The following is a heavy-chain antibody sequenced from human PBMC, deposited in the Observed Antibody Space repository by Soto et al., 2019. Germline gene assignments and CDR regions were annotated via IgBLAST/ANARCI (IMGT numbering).Heavy chain of an antibody. CDR1: GYTLNELT. D-gene: IGHD6-13*01. CDR3: ATESAAGTLDY. CDR2: FDPEDGET. V-gene: IGHV1-24*01. Sequence: ASMKVSWQVSGYTLNELTMHWVRQAPGKGLEWMGGFDPEDGETIYAQKFQGRVTMTEDTSTDTAYMELSSLRSEDTAVDYCATESAAGTLDYWGQGTLVTVSS. J-gene: IGHJ4*02.